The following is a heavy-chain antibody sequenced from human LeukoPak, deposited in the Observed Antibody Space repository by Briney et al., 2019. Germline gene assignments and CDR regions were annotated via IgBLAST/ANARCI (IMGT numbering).Heavy chain of an antibody. CDR1: GYTFTGYY. CDR3: ARDRGRLPGNY. CDR2: VNPNRGGT. D-gene: IGHD3-10*01. J-gene: IGHJ4*02. Sequence: ASVKVSCKASGYTFTGYYMHWVRQAPGQGLEWMGRVNPNRGGTNYAQKFQGRVTMTRDTSISTVYMELNRMTSDDTAVYYCARDRGRLPGNYWGQGTLVTVSS. V-gene: IGHV1-2*06.